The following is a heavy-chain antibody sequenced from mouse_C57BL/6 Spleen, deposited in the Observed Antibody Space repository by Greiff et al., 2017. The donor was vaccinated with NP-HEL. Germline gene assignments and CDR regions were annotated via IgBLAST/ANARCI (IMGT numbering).Heavy chain of an antibody. CDR2: IDPETGGT. J-gene: IGHJ4*01. V-gene: IGHV1-15*01. CDR3: TRSHYDYDAMDY. CDR1: GYTFTDYE. Sequence: QVQLKESGAELVRPGASVTLSCKASGYTFTDYEMHWVKQTPVHGLEWIGAIDPETGGTAYNQKFKGKAILTADKSSSTAYMELRSLTSEDSAVYYCTRSHYDYDAMDYWGQGTSVTVSS. D-gene: IGHD1-1*02.